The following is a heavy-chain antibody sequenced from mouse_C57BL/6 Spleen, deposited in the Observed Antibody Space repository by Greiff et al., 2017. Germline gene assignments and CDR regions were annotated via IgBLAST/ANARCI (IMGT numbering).Heavy chain of an antibody. D-gene: IGHD2-2*01. CDR1: GFTFSSYT. Sequence: EVQLVESGGGLVKPGGSLKLSCAASGFTFSSYTMSWVRQTPEKRLEWVATISGGGGNTYYPDSVKGRFTISRDNAKNTLYLQMSSLRSEDTALYYCARHEEGYLYYFDYWGQGTTLTVSS. V-gene: IGHV5-9*01. CDR3: ARHEEGYLYYFDY. CDR2: ISGGGGNT. J-gene: IGHJ2*01.